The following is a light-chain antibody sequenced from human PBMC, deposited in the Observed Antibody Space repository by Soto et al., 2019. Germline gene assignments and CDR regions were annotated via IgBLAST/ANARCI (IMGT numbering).Light chain of an antibody. J-gene: IGLJ1*01. CDR3: SSYAGSNNLGV. CDR2: EVS. V-gene: IGLV2-8*01. Sequence: QSVLTQPPSASGSPGQSVTISCTGTSSDVGAYSYVSWYQHHPGKAPKLMIYEVSKRPSGVPDRFSGSKSGNTASLTVSGLQAEDEADYYCSSYAGSNNLGVFGTGTKVTVL. CDR1: SSDVGAYSY.